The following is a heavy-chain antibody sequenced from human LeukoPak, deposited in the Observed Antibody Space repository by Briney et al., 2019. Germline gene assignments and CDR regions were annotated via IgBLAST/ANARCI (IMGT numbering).Heavy chain of an antibody. V-gene: IGHV1-2*06. D-gene: IGHD1-26*01. Sequence: ASVKVSCKASGYTFTGYYMHWVRQAPGQGPEWMGRINPNSGGTNYAQKFQGRVTMTRDTSISTAYMELSRLRSDDTAVYYCARTGRSYRQFDYWGQGTLVTVSS. CDR2: INPNSGGT. CDR1: GYTFTGYY. J-gene: IGHJ4*02. CDR3: ARTGRSYRQFDY.